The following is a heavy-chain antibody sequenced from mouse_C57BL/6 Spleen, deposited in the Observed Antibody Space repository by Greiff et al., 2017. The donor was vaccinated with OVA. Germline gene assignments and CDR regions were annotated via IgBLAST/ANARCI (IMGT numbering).Heavy chain of an antibody. J-gene: IGHJ3*01. V-gene: IGHV1-76*01. D-gene: IGHD2-10*01. CDR3: ASPYYGNYFAY. CDR1: GYTFTDYY. Sequence: QVQLQQSGAELVRPGASVKLSCKASGYTFTDYYINWVKQRPGQGLEWIARIYPGSGNTYYNEKFKGKATLTAEKSSSTAYMQLSSLTSEDSAVYFCASPYYGNYFAYWGQGTLVTVSA. CDR2: IYPGSGNT.